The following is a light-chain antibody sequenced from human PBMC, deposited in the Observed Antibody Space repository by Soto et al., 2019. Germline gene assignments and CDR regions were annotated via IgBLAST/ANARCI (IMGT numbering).Light chain of an antibody. CDR2: EGR. V-gene: IGLV2-23*01. J-gene: IGLJ3*02. Sequence: QSVLTQPASVSGSPGQSITISCTGTSSDVGSYNLVSWYQHHPGKAPKLIIYEGRKRPSGISNRFSGSKSGNTASLTISGLQAEDEADFHCCSYADNHILLFGGGTKLNVL. CDR3: CSYADNHILL. CDR1: SSDVGSYNL.